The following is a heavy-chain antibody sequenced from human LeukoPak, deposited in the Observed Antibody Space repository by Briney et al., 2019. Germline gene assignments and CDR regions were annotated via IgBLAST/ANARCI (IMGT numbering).Heavy chain of an antibody. CDR2: IYHSGST. J-gene: IGHJ3*02. CDR1: GGSISSGGYS. D-gene: IGHD1-26*01. Sequence: SQTLSLTCAVSGGSISSGGYSWSWIRQPPGKGLEWIGYIYHSGSTYCNPSLKSRVTISVDRSKNQFSLKLSSVTAADTAVYYCARGVGAFFDAFDIWGQGTMVTVSS. V-gene: IGHV4-30-2*01. CDR3: ARGVGAFFDAFDI.